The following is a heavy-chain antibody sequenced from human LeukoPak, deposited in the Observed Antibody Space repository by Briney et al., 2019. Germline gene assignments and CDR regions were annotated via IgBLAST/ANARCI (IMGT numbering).Heavy chain of an antibody. Sequence: GGSLRLSCAASGFTFSSYAMSWVRQAPGKGLEWVSAISGSGGSTYYADSVKGRLTISRDNSKNTLYLQMNSLRAEDTAVYYCAIPRGDIVVVPAAIEYWGQGTLVTVSS. CDR3: AIPRGDIVVVPAAIEY. D-gene: IGHD2-2*01. J-gene: IGHJ4*02. CDR2: ISGSGGST. V-gene: IGHV3-23*01. CDR1: GFTFSSYA.